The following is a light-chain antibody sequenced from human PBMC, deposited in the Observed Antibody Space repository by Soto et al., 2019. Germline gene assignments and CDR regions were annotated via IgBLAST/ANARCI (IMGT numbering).Light chain of an antibody. CDR2: DAS. Sequence: EIVLTQSPATLSLSPGERATPSCRASQSVRSYLAWYQQKPGQAPRLLIHDASSRATGIPARFSGSGSGTDFTLTISSLEPEDFAVYYCQQRTSWPSSTFGQGTRLEIK. CDR1: QSVRSY. CDR3: QQRTSWPSST. J-gene: IGKJ5*01. V-gene: IGKV3-11*01.